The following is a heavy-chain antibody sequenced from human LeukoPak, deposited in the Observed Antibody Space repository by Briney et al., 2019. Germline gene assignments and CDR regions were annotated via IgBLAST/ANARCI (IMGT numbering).Heavy chain of an antibody. CDR1: GFTFSSYA. Sequence: PGGSLRLSCAASGFTFSSYAMSWVRQAPGKGLEWVSAISGSGGSTYYADSVKGRFTISRDNSKNTLYLQMNSLRAEDTAVYYCARRGSPYRDFQHWGQGTLVTVSS. CDR2: ISGSGGST. CDR3: ARRGSPYRDFQH. J-gene: IGHJ1*01. V-gene: IGHV3-23*01. D-gene: IGHD1-26*01.